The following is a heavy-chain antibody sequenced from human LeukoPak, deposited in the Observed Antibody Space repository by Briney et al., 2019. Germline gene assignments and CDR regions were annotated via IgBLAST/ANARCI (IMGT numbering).Heavy chain of an antibody. CDR2: IIPILGMP. J-gene: IGHJ4*02. CDR1: GYTFTSYA. V-gene: IGHV1-69*04. Sequence: SVKVSCKASGYTFTSYAISWVRQAPGQGLEWMGRIIPILGMPNYAQKFQGRVTIAADKSTSTAYMELSSLRSEDTAVYYCATPLDNSGYDFDYWGQGTLVTVSS. D-gene: IGHD5-12*01. CDR3: ATPLDNSGYDFDY.